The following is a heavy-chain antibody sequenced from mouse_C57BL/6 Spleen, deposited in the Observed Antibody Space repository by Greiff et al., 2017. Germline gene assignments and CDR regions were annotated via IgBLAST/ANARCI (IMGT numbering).Heavy chain of an antibody. D-gene: IGHD2-3*01. Sequence: EVKVEESGGGLVQPKGSLKLSCAASGFSFNTYAMNWVRQAPGKGLEWVARIRSKSNNYATYYADSVKDRFTISRDDSESMLYLQMNNLKTEDTAMYYCVRQWLLSYAMDYWGQGTSVTVSS. CDR2: IRSKSNNYAT. CDR1: GFSFNTYA. CDR3: VRQWLLSYAMDY. J-gene: IGHJ4*01. V-gene: IGHV10-1*01.